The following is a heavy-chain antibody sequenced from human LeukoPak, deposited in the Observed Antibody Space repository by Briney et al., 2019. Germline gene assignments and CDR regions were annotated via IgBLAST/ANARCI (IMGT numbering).Heavy chain of an antibody. J-gene: IGHJ4*02. CDR1: GDSISSGYH. CDR2: LLHTGST. CDR3: ARVDYVWGSYCFDY. D-gene: IGHD3-16*01. Sequence: SETLSLTCTVSGDSISSGYHWGWVRQPPKKGLEWIGSLLHTGSTVYSPSLKSRVAISVDTSKNQFSLKVNSVTAADTAVYYCARVDYVWGSYCFDYWGQGTLVTVSS. V-gene: IGHV4-38-2*02.